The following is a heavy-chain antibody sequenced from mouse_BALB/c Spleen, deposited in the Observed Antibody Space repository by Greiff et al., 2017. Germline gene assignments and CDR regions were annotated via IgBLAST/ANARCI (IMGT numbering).Heavy chain of an antibody. V-gene: IGHV5-17*02. D-gene: IGHD2-1*01. J-gene: IGHJ2*01. CDR1: GFTFSSFG. CDR2: ISSGSSTI. CDR3: ARGGHGNYFDY. Sequence: EVQLQESGGGLVQPGGSRKLSCAASGFTFSSFGMHWVRQAPEKGLEWVAYISSGSSTIYYADTVKGRFTISRDNPKNTLFLQMTSLRSEDTAMYYCARGGHGNYFDYWGQGTTLTVSS.